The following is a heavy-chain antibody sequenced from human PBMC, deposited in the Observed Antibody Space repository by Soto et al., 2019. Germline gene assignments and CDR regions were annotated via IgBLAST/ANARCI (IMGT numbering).Heavy chain of an antibody. D-gene: IGHD2-21*02. J-gene: IGHJ6*02. Sequence: QVQLVESGGGVVQPGRSLRLSCAASGFTFSSYAMHWVRQAPGKGLEWVAVISYDGSNKYYADSVKGRFTISRDNSKNTLYLQMNSLRAEDTAVYYCARDGTDIVVVTAIPFRYYGMDVWGQGTTVTVSS. CDR3: ARDGTDIVVVTAIPFRYYGMDV. CDR2: ISYDGSNK. V-gene: IGHV3-30-3*01. CDR1: GFTFSSYA.